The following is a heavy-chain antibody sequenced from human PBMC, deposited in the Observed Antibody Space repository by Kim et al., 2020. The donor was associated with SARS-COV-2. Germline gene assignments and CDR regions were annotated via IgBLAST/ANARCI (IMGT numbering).Heavy chain of an antibody. CDR2: IYYSGST. D-gene: IGHD3-10*01. V-gene: IGHV4-39*01. CDR1: GGSIRSSSYY. J-gene: IGHJ1*01. CDR3: ASTYQVWVGEISQYFQ. Sequence: SETRSLTCTVSGGSIRSSSYYWGGIRQPPGKGLEWIGSIYYSGSTYYNPAPKSRVTISVDTSKNQFSLKLSSVTAADTAVYHCASTYQVWVGEISQYFQ.